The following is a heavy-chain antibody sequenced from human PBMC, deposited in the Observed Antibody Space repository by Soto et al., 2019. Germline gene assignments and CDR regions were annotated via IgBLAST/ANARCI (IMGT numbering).Heavy chain of an antibody. CDR2: IIPVFGTA. V-gene: IGHV1-69*13. Sequence: SVKVSCKVSGGTFSSYAISWVRQAPGQGLEWMGGIIPVFGTANYAQKSQGRVTITAAESTSTAYMDLSSLRSEDTAVYYCATPKGYFDSSGFDAFDFWGQGTVVTVSS. J-gene: IGHJ3*01. CDR1: GGTFSSYA. CDR3: ATPKGYFDSSGFDAFDF. D-gene: IGHD3-22*01.